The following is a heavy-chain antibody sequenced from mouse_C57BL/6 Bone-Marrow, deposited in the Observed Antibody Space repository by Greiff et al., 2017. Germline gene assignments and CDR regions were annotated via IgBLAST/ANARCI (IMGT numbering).Heavy chain of an antibody. CDR2: INPNNGGT. D-gene: IGHD3-2*02. Sequence: EVQLQQSGPELVKPGASVKISCKASGYTFTDYYMNWVKQSHGKSLEWIGDINPNNGGTSYNQKFKGKATLTVDKSSSTAYMELRSLTSEDSAVYYCARSGDQETYDYWGQGTTLTVSS. J-gene: IGHJ2*01. CDR3: ARSGDQETYDY. CDR1: GYTFTDYY. V-gene: IGHV1-26*01.